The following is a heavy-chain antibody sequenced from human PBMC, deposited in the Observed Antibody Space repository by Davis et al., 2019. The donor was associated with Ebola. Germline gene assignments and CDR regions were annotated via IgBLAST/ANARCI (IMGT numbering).Heavy chain of an antibody. J-gene: IGHJ4*02. CDR3: TPGPKDP. D-gene: IGHD2-15*01. CDR2: IKSNIDDGTT. V-gene: IGHV3-15*07. Sequence: GESLKISCEVSGFSFRNYGMHWVRQAPGKGLEWVGRIKSNIDDGTTEYAAPVKDRFTISRDDSRNTLYLQMNSLRTEDTAVYYCTPGPKDPWGQGTLVTVSA. CDR1: GFSFRNYG.